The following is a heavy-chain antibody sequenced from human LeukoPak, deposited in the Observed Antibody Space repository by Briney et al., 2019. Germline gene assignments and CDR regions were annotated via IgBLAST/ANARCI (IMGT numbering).Heavy chain of an antibody. D-gene: IGHD3-10*01. V-gene: IGHV3-23*01. J-gene: IGHJ4*02. Sequence: GGSLRLSCAASGFTFSNYAMSWVRQAPGKGLEWVSAISGSGDSAYYADSVKVRFTISRDNSKNTLYLQMNSLRAEDTAVYYCAKAGITMVRGITPYYFDYWGQGALVTDSS. CDR1: GFTFSNYA. CDR3: AKAGITMVRGITPYYFDY. CDR2: ISGSGDSA.